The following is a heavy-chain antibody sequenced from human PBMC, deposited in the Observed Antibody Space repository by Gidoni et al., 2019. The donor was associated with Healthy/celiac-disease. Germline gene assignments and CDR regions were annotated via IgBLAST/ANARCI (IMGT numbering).Heavy chain of an antibody. CDR3: AREVRYYGSGSYSPYFDY. D-gene: IGHD3-10*01. J-gene: IGHJ4*02. V-gene: IGHV1-69*09. CDR1: GGTFSSYS. CDR2: IIPILGIA. Sequence: QVQLVQSGAEVKKPGSSVTVSCKASGGTFSSYSISWVRQAPGQGLEWMGRIIPILGIANYAQKFQGRVTITADKSTSTAYMELSSLRSEDTAVYYCAREVRYYGSGSYSPYFDYWGQGTLVTVSS.